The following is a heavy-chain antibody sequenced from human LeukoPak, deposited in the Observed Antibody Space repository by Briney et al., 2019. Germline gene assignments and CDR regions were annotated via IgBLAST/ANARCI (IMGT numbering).Heavy chain of an antibody. J-gene: IGHJ3*02. CDR1: GFTFSSYA. CDR3: ARPSGSYYYDAFDI. CDR2: ISYDGSNK. Sequence: GGSLRLSCAASGFTFSSYAMHWVRQAPGKGLEWVAVISYDGSNKYYADSVKGRFTISRDNAKKTLYPQMNSLRAEDTAVYYCARPSGSYYYDAFDIWGQGTMVTVSS. V-gene: IGHV3-30-3*01. D-gene: IGHD3-10*01.